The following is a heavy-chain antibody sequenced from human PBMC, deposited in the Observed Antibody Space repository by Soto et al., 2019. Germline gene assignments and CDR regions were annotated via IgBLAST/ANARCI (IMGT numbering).Heavy chain of an antibody. D-gene: IGHD6-19*01. Sequence: PSETLSLTCTVSGGSISSSSYYWGWIRQPPEKGLEWIGSIYYSVNTHYNPSLKSRVTISVDTSKIQFSLKLSSVTAADTAVYYCARLDDSSGWYGGAFDIWGQGTMVTVSS. J-gene: IGHJ3*02. CDR3: ARLDDSSGWYGGAFDI. CDR2: IYYSVNT. CDR1: GGSISSSSYY. V-gene: IGHV4-39*01.